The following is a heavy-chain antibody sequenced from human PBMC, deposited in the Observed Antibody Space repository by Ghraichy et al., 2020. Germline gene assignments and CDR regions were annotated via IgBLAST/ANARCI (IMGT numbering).Heavy chain of an antibody. CDR1: GFTFSSYG. CDR2: IWYDGSNK. Sequence: SLNISCAASGFTFSSYGMHWVRQAPGKGLEWVAVIWYDGSNKYYADSVKGRFTISRDNSKNTLYLQMNSLRAEDTAVYYCARDRDSGSYFDYWGQGTLVTVSS. V-gene: IGHV3-33*01. J-gene: IGHJ4*02. D-gene: IGHD1-26*01. CDR3: ARDRDSGSYFDY.